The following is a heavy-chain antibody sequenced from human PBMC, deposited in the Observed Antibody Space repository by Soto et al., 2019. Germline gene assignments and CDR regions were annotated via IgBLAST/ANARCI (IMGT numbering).Heavy chain of an antibody. Sequence: PAVSLRLSCEDSGFTFSIFAMSWIRQAPGDGLECVSAISGSGGSTYYADSVKGRFTISRDNSKNTLYLQMNSLRAEDTAVYYCAKEDCSSTSCYDGPYYYYGMDVWGQGT. J-gene: IGHJ6*02. D-gene: IGHD2-2*01. CDR3: AKEDCSSTSCYDGPYYYYGMDV. CDR2: ISGSGGST. V-gene: IGHV3-23*01. CDR1: GFTFSIFA.